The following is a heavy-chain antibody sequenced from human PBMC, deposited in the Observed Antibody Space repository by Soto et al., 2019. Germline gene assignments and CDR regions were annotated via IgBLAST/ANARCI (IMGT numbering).Heavy chain of an antibody. CDR1: GYTFASFD. CDR2: INPNSGNT. V-gene: IGHV1-8*01. Sequence: QVQLVQFGPEVKKPGASVKVSCKTSGYTFASFDVYWVRQAPGQGLEWVGWINPNSGNTGYVQKFQGRVTMTKDMSISTACMELTPLTPDDTAVYYCGRGRVAVVNGMDVWGQGTTVIVSS. D-gene: IGHD2-15*01. J-gene: IGHJ6*02. CDR3: GRGRVAVVNGMDV.